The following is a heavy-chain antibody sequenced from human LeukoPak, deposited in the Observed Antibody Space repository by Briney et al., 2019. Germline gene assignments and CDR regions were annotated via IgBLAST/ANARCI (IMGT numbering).Heavy chain of an antibody. D-gene: IGHD3-16*02. CDR2: INHSGST. J-gene: IGHJ4*02. CDR3: ARGRPYYDYVWGSYRYQFDY. V-gene: IGHV4-34*01. CDR1: GGSFSGYY. Sequence: PSETLSLTCAVYGGSFSGYYWSWIRQPPGKGLEWIGEINHSGSTNYNPSLKSRVTISVDTSKNQFSLKLSPVTAADTAVYYCARGRPYYDYVWGSYRYQFDYWGQGTLVTVSS.